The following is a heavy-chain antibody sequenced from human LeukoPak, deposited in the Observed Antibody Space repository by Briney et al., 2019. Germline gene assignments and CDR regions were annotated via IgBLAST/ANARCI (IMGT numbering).Heavy chain of an antibody. D-gene: IGHD4-17*01. CDR2: MNPNSGGT. Sequence: ASVKVSCKASGYTFTGYYIHWVRQAPGQGLEWMGWMNPNSGGTNYAQKFQGRVTITADKSTSTAYMELSSLRSEDTAVYYCARSLGMTTVTTFDYWGQGTLVTVSS. J-gene: IGHJ4*02. V-gene: IGHV1-2*02. CDR3: ARSLGMTTVTTFDY. CDR1: GYTFTGYY.